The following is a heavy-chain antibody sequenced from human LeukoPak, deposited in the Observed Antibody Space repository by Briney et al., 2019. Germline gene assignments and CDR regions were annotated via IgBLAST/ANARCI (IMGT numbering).Heavy chain of an antibody. V-gene: IGHV4-4*07. Sequence: PSETLSLTCTVSGGSISSYYWSWIRQPAGKGLEWIGRIYTSGSTNYNPSLKSRVTMSVDTSKNQFSLKLSSVTAADTAVYYCATEAAGTQRNWFDPWGQGTLVTVSS. J-gene: IGHJ5*02. CDR2: IYTSGST. CDR1: GGSISSYY. CDR3: ATEAAGTQRNWFDP. D-gene: IGHD6-13*01.